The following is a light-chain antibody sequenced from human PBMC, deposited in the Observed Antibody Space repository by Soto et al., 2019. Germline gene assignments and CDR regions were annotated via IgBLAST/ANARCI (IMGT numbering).Light chain of an antibody. CDR1: SSDVVGYNY. CDR2: EVT. V-gene: IGLV2-14*01. J-gene: IGLJ2*01. CDR3: SSYTSTNTLE. Sequence: QSALTQPASVSASPGQSITISCIGTSSDVVGYNYVSWYQHHPGKAPKLIIYEVTNRPSGVSYRFSGSRSGNTASLTISGLQAEDEADYYCSSYTSTNTLEFGGGTKLTVL.